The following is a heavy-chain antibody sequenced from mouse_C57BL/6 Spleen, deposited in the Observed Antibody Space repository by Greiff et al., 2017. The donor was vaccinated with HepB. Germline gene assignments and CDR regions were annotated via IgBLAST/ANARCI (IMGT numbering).Heavy chain of an antibody. V-gene: IGHV1-80*01. Sequence: VQGVESGAELVKPGASVKISCKASGYAFSSYWMNWVKQRPGKGLEWIGQIYPGDGDTNYNGKFKGKATLTADKSSSTAYMQLSSLTSEDSAVYFCARQYYYGSSAWFAYWGQGTLVTVSA. CDR3: ARQYYYGSSAWFAY. CDR2: IYPGDGDT. D-gene: IGHD1-1*01. J-gene: IGHJ3*01. CDR1: GYAFSSYW.